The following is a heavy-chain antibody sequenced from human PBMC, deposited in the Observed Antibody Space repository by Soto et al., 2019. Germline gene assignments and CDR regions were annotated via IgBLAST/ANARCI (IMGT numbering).Heavy chain of an antibody. CDR1: GFTFSSYG. D-gene: IGHD3-3*01. CDR2: ISYDGSNK. V-gene: IGHV3-30*18. Sequence: GGSLRLSCAASGFTFSSYGMHWVRQAPGKGLEWVAVISYDGSNKYYADSVKGRFTISRDNSKNTLYLQMNSLRAEDTAVYYCAKDYITIFGVVTYGMDVWGQGTTVTVSS. CDR3: AKDYITIFGVVTYGMDV. J-gene: IGHJ6*02.